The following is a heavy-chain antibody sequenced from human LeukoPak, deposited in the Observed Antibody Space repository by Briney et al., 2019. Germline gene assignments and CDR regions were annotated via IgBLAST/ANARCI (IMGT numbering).Heavy chain of an antibody. CDR2: TYYRSKWRN. CDR3: VRGTGDSCKD. J-gene: IGHJ4*02. Sequence: SQTLSLTCAISGDNVSSNSASWNWIRQSPSRGLEWLGRTYYRSKWRNDYAVSVKSRITISPDTSKNQFSLQLNSVTPEDTAVYYCVRGTGDSCKDWGLGTLVTVSS. CDR1: GDNVSSNSAS. D-gene: IGHD3-22*01. V-gene: IGHV6-1*01.